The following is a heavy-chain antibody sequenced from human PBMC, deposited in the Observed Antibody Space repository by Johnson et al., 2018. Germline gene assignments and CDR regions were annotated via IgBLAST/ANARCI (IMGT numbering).Heavy chain of an antibody. D-gene: IGHD3-16*01. Sequence: QVQLLESGGGVVQPGRSLRLSCAASGFTFSSYGMHWVRKAPGKGLEWVAVISYDGSNKYYADSVKGRFTISRDNSKNTLYLQMNSLRAEDTAVYYCEREREGALFGMDVWGQGTTVTVSS. J-gene: IGHJ6*02. CDR3: EREREGALFGMDV. CDR1: GFTFSSYG. V-gene: IGHV3-30*03. CDR2: ISYDGSNK.